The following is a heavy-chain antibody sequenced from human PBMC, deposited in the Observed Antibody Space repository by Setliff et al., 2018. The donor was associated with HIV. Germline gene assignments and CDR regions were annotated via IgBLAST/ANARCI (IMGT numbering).Heavy chain of an antibody. CDR1: GGTFSDYA. Sequence: SVKVSCKASGGTFSDYAISWVRQAPGQGLEWMGAIMPMFGRTEYAQEFQGRVSLTIGTSASTAYMELRSLRSDDTAIYYCANKIDYGQYPFDYRGQGTLVTVSS. J-gene: IGHJ4*02. D-gene: IGHD4-17*01. CDR2: IMPMFGRT. V-gene: IGHV1-69*05. CDR3: ANKIDYGQYPFDY.